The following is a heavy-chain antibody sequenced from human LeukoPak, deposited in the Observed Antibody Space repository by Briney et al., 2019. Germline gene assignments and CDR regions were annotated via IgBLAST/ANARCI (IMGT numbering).Heavy chain of an antibody. Sequence: ASVKVSCKASGYTFASNGISWVRQVPGQGLERMGWISVYNGNTKYAQKLQDRVTMTTDTSTNTAYMELRSLRSDDTAVYYCAISITSRPNLYYFDYWGQGTLVTVSS. CDR2: ISVYNGNT. V-gene: IGHV1-18*01. CDR1: GYTFASNG. J-gene: IGHJ4*02. CDR3: AISITSRPNLYYFDY. D-gene: IGHD6-6*01.